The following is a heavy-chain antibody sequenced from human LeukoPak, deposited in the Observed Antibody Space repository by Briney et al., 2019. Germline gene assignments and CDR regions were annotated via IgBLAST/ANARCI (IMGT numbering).Heavy chain of an antibody. V-gene: IGHV3-23*01. J-gene: IGHJ4*02. CDR3: ARDPGTIFDVLNYHFDY. CDR1: GFTFSSYA. D-gene: IGHD3-3*01. CDR2: ISGRGGST. Sequence: GGSLRLSCAASGFTFSSYAMTWVRQAPGKGLDWVSAISGRGGSTYYADSVQGRFTISRDNFKNTLYLQMNSLTAEDTAIYYCARDPGTIFDVLNYHFDYWGQGTLVTVSS.